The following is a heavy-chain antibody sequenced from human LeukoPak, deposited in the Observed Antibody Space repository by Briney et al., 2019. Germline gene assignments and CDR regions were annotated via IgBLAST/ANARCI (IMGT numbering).Heavy chain of an antibody. V-gene: IGHV4-61*02. CDR2: IYTSGSN. D-gene: IGHD6-13*01. CDR3: ARGFIAAAAFDY. CDR1: GVSISSGSYY. Sequence: SQTLSLTCTVSGVSISSGSYYWSWIPQPAGKELEWIVRIYTSGSNNYNPSLERRVTISVDTSKNQFCLKLSSVTAADTAVYYCARGFIAAAAFDYWGQGTLVTVSS. J-gene: IGHJ4*02.